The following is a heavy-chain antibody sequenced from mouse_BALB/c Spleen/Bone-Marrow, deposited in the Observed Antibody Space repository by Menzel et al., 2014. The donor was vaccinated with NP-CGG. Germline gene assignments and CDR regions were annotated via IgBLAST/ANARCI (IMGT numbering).Heavy chain of an antibody. CDR3: ASYRYGWYFDV. CDR2: IDPASGNT. CDR1: GFNIKDTY. D-gene: IGHD2-14*01. V-gene: IGHV14-3*02. Sequence: EVNLVESGAELVKPGASVKLSCTASGFNIKDTYLHWVKQRPEQGLDWIGRIDPASGNTKYDPKFQGKATITADTSSNTAYLQLSSLTSEDTAVYYCASYRYGWYFDVWGAGTTVTVPS. J-gene: IGHJ1*01.